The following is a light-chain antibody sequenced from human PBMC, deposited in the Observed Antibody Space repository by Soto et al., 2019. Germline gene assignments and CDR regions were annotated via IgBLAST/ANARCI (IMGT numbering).Light chain of an antibody. CDR3: AAFNTISTRV. Sequence: QSALTQPASVSGSPGQSITVSCTGTSSDIGAYNYVSWYQQHPGKAPKVIIYEVNNRPSGVSNRFSGSKSGNTASLAISGLQAEDEADDYCAAFNTISTRVFGTGTKVTVL. CDR2: EVN. V-gene: IGLV2-14*03. CDR1: SSDIGAYNY. J-gene: IGLJ1*01.